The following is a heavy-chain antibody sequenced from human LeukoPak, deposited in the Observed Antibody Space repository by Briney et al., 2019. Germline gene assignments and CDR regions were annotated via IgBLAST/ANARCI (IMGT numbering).Heavy chain of an antibody. CDR2: IIPIFGTA. J-gene: IGHJ4*02. CDR3: ARIAGQDYAFDY. V-gene: IGHV1-69*13. Sequence: SVKVSCKASGVTFSRYAITWVRQAPGQGREWMGGIIPIFGTANYAQKFQGRVTISADESTTTAYMELSSLRSEDTAVYYCARIAGQDYAFDYWGQGTLVTVSS. CDR1: GVTFSRYA. D-gene: IGHD4/OR15-4a*01.